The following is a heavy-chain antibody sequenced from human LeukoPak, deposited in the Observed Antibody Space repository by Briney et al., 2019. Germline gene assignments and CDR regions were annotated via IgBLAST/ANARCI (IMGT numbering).Heavy chain of an antibody. J-gene: IGHJ4*02. D-gene: IGHD3-10*01. CDR3: AAGNYGSGSYGSLSDY. CDR2: IGAKNGDT. CDR1: GYIFTDYY. Sequence: ASVKVSCKTSGYIFTDYYIHWIRHGPGRGLEWMGWIGAKNGDTNYEQKFQGRVTMTRDTSISTAYMELSRLRSDDTAVYYCAAGNYGSGSYGSLSDYWGQGTLVTVSS. V-gene: IGHV1-2*02.